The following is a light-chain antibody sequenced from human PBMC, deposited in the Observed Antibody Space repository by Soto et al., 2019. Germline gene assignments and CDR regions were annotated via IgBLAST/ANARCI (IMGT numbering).Light chain of an antibody. Sequence: AIQMTQSPSSLSASGGDRVTITCRASLCVGKDLGWYQQKPGKAPKLLIYHASTLQSGVTSRFSGSGSGTDFTLTISSLQAEDFATYYCLQDNDTPLTFGGGTKVGIK. V-gene: IGKV1-6*01. CDR3: LQDNDTPLT. CDR1: LCVGKD. J-gene: IGKJ4*01. CDR2: HAS.